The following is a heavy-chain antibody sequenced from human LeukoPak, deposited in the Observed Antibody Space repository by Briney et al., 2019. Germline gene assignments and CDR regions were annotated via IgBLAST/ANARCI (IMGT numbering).Heavy chain of an antibody. D-gene: IGHD6-13*01. CDR3: ARDSGSSWPHDAFDI. J-gene: IGHJ3*02. CDR1: GGTFSSYA. CDR2: IIPILGIA. Sequence: VASVKVSCKASGGTFSSYAISWVRQAPGQGLEWMGRIIPILGIANYAQKFQGRVTITADKSTSTAYMELSSLRSEDTAVYYCARDSGSSWPHDAFDIWGQGTMVTVSS. V-gene: IGHV1-69*04.